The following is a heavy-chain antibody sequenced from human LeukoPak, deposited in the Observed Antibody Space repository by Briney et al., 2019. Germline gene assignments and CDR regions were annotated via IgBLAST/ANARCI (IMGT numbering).Heavy chain of an antibody. CDR1: GFTVSSNY. CDR3: ARDNEGIAVAGTTGDYYYYGTDV. J-gene: IGHJ6*02. V-gene: IGHV3-53*01. D-gene: IGHD6-19*01. CDR2: IYSGGST. Sequence: GGSLRLSCAASGFTVSSNYMSWVRQAPGKGLEWVSVIYSGGSTYYADSVKGRFTISRDNSKNTLYLQMNSLRAEDTAVYYCARDNEGIAVAGTTGDYYYYGTDVWGQGTTVTVSS.